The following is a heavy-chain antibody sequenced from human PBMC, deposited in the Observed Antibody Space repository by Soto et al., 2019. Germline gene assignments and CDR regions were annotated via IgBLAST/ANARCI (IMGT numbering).Heavy chain of an antibody. Sequence: PGGSLRLSCAASGFIFSNYGMHWVRQAPGKGLEWLAVIWYDGNNKYYADSVKGRFTISRDNSNNTLYMQMTSLRADDTAVYYCARGLHSLFDYWGQGTLVTGSS. J-gene: IGHJ4*02. CDR1: GFIFSNYG. CDR3: ARGLHSLFDY. CDR2: IWYDGNNK. V-gene: IGHV3-33*01. D-gene: IGHD2-21*01.